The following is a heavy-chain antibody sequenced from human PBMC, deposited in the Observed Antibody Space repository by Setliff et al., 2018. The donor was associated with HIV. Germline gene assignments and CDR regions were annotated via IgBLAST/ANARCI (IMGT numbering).Heavy chain of an antibody. Sequence: SETLSLTCSVSTDSISNFHWSWMRQPAGRGLEWIGRIFGSGTTHYNPSLKSRVTMSIDTSKNQFSLKLNSVTAADTAVYFCARDRSKYGTGSSAYNWFDPWGLGTLGTVSS. CDR2: IFGSGTT. V-gene: IGHV4-4*07. J-gene: IGHJ5*02. D-gene: IGHD3-16*01. CDR3: ARDRSKYGTGSSAYNWFDP. CDR1: TDSISNFH.